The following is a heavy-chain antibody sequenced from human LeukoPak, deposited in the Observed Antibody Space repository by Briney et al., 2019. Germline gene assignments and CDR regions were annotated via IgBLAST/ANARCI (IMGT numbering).Heavy chain of an antibody. CDR1: GGSISSYY. V-gene: IGHV4-34*01. CDR2: INHSGNT. D-gene: IGHD6-19*01. CDR3: ARPFLRFSSGWHFDY. Sequence: SQTLSLTCTVPGGSISSYYWSWIRQPPGKGLEWIGEINHSGNTSYNPSLKSRVTISIDTSKNQFSLKLSSVTAADTAIYYCARPFLRFSSGWHFDYWGQGILVTVSS. J-gene: IGHJ4*02.